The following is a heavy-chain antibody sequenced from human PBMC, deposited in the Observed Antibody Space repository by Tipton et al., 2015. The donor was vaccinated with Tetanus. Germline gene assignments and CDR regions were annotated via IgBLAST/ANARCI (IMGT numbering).Heavy chain of an antibody. D-gene: IGHD3-22*01. V-gene: IGHV3-23*01. J-gene: IGHJ4*02. CDR1: GFTFSNYA. CDR2: ISVRGSHT. CDR3: AKDRYDSSGYYYLWDY. Sequence: SLRLSCAASGFTFSNYAMAWVRQAPGKGLEWVSGISVRGSHTYYADPVKGRFSISRDNSKNTLYLQMNSLRAEDTAVYYCAKDRYDSSGYYYLWDYWGQGTLVTVSS.